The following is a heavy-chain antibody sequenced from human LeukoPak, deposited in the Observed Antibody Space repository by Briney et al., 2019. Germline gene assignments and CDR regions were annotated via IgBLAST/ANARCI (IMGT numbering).Heavy chain of an antibody. CDR2: IRSKAYGVTT. CDR1: GFTFGDYA. D-gene: IGHD3-16*02. J-gene: IGHJ4*02. V-gene: IGHV3-49*03. Sequence: PGGSLRLSCTASGFTFGDYAMSWFRQAPGKGLEWVGFIRSKAYGVTTEYAASVKGRFTISRDDSKSIAYLQMNSLKTEDTAVYYCTSITFGGVIVPSDYWGQGTLVTVSS. CDR3: TSITFGGVIVPSDY.